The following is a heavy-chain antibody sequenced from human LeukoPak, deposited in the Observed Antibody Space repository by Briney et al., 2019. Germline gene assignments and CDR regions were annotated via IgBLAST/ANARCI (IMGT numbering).Heavy chain of an antibody. J-gene: IGHJ6*02. CDR3: ARAHLVVVPAAPKGHYYYYGMDV. D-gene: IGHD2-2*01. Sequence: SETLSLTCAVYGGSFSGYYWSWIRQPPGKGLEWIGEINHSGSTNYNPSLKSRVTISVDTSKNQFSLKLSSATAADTAVYYCARAHLVVVPAAPKGHYYYYGMDVWGQGTTVTVSS. V-gene: IGHV4-34*01. CDR1: GGSFSGYY. CDR2: INHSGST.